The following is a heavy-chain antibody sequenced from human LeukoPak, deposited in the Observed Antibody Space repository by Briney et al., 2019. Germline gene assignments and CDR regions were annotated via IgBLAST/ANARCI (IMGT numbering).Heavy chain of an antibody. CDR2: IYYSGST. D-gene: IGHD5-18*01. J-gene: IGHJ5*02. CDR3: ARHIQVTFRVSRPGWFDA. V-gene: IGHV4-39*01. Sequence: SETLSLTCTVSGGSISSSSYYWGWIRQPPGKGLEWIGSIYYSGSTYYNPSLKSRVTISVDTSKNQSSLKLRSVPAADTAVYYCARHIQVTFRVSRPGWFDAWGQGTLVTVSS. CDR1: GGSISSSSYY.